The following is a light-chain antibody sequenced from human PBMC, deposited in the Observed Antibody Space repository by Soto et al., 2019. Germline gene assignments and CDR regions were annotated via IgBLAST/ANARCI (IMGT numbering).Light chain of an antibody. V-gene: IGKV1-5*01. CDR1: QSLTAR. J-gene: IGKJ3*01. Sequence: DIQMTQSPSTLSASVGDRVTITCRASQSLTARLAWYQQKPGKAPKLLIYDASSLEDGVPSRCSGSGSGTEFPLTISSLQRDDYATDYCLHSTDYWGTFGPGTRVDI. CDR3: LHSTDYWGT. CDR2: DAS.